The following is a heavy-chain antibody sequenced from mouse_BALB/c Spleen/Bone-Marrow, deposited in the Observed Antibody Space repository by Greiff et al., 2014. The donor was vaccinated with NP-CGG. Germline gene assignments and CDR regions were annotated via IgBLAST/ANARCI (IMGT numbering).Heavy chain of an antibody. CDR3: ARRTTAVVATDY. CDR2: INPSNGRT. D-gene: IGHD1-1*01. Sequence: QVQLQQSGAELVKPGASVKLSCKASGYTFTSYWMHWVKQRPGQGLEWIGEINPSNGRTNYNEKFKSKATLTVDKSSSTAYMQHSNLKSEDSAVYYCARRTTAVVATDYWGQGTTLTVSS. J-gene: IGHJ2*01. V-gene: IGHV1S81*02. CDR1: GYTFTSYW.